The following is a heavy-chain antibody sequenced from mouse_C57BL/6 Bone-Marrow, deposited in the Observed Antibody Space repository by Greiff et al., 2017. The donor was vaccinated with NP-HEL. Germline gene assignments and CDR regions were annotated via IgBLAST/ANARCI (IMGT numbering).Heavy chain of an antibody. Sequence: VKLMESGPGLVAPSQSLSITCTVSGFSLTSYGVAWVRQSPGKGLEWLGVIWGVGSTNYNSALKSRLSISKDNSKSQVFLKMNSLQTDDTAMYYCARDSSGYEAMDYWGQGTSVTVSS. CDR3: ARDSSGYEAMDY. J-gene: IGHJ4*01. D-gene: IGHD3-2*02. V-gene: IGHV2-6*01. CDR2: IWGVGST. CDR1: GFSLTSYG.